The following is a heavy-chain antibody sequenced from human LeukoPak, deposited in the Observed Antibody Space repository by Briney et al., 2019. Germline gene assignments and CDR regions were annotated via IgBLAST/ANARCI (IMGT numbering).Heavy chain of an antibody. J-gene: IGHJ4*02. CDR3: SRENGALSPFGY. CDR1: GGSITTTNW. Sequence: SETLSLTCGVSGGSITTTNWWSWVRQFPRQGLQWIGEVSLEGVRNYNPSLTSRVTMSLDRAKNLLSLNLNSVTAADTAVYYCSRENGALSPFGYWGQGILVTV. V-gene: IGHV4-4*02. CDR2: VSLEGVR. D-gene: IGHD2-8*01.